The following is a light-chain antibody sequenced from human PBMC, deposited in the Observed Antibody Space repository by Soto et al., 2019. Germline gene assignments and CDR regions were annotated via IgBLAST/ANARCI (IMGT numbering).Light chain of an antibody. CDR1: QSLLHSNGYNY. Sequence: DIVMTQSPLSLPVTPGEPASISCRSSQSLLHSNGYNYLDWYLQKPGQSPQLLIYLGSNRASGVPDRFSGSGSGTDFTLEISRVEAEDVGVYYCMQTLQSWTFGQGTKVDI. V-gene: IGKV2-28*01. CDR3: MQTLQSWT. J-gene: IGKJ1*01. CDR2: LGS.